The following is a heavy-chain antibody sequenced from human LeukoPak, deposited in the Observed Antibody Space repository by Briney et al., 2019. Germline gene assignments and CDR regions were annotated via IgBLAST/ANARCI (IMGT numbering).Heavy chain of an antibody. D-gene: IGHD2-15*01. CDR1: GFTFSGSA. CDR3: TKYCSGGSCYSGNAFDI. J-gene: IGHJ3*02. CDR2: IRSKANSYAT. Sequence: GGSLRLSCAASGFTFSGSAMHWVRQASGKGLEWVGRIRSKANSYATAYAASVKGRFTISRDDSKNTAYLQMNSLKTEDTAVYYCTKYCSGGSCYSGNAFDIWGQGTMVTVSS. V-gene: IGHV3-73*01.